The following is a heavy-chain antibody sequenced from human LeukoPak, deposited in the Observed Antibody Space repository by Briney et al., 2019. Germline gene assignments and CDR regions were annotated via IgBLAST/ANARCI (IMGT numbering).Heavy chain of an antibody. J-gene: IGHJ6*02. Sequence: ASVKVSCKASGYTFTGYYMHWVRQAPGQGLEWMGWINPNSGGTNYAQKFQGRVTMTRDTSISTAYMELSRLRSDDTAVYYCARERADYDILTGYYRDHYYGMDVWGQGATVTVSS. D-gene: IGHD3-9*01. CDR2: INPNSGGT. CDR1: GYTFTGYY. V-gene: IGHV1-2*02. CDR3: ARERADYDILTGYYRDHYYGMDV.